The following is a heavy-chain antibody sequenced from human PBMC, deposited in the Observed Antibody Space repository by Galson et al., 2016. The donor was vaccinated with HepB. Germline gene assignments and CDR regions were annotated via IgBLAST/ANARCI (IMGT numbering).Heavy chain of an antibody. V-gene: IGHV2-5*02. Sequence: PALVKPTQTLTLTCTFSGFSLTTSEVGVGWIRQPPGKALEWLALIYWDDDKFYSPSLKSRLTITKDTSKNQVVLKMTNKDPVDTATYYWAHTRWEQGYQIDFWGRGALVTVSA. D-gene: IGHD1/OR15-1a*01. CDR3: AHTRWEQGYQIDF. CDR2: IYWDDDK. CDR1: GFSLTTSEVG. J-gene: IGHJ4*02.